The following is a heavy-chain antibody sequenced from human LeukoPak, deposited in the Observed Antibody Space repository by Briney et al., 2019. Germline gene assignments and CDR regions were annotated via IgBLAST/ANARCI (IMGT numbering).Heavy chain of an antibody. CDR3: ARVRLLRYFDWLLPQHNWFDP. D-gene: IGHD3-9*01. Sequence: GGSLRLSCAASGFTFSSYWMSWVRQAPGKGLEWVANIKQDGSEKYYVDSVKGRFTISRDNAKNSLYLQMNSLRAEDTAVYYCARVRLLRYFDWLLPQHNWFDPWGQGTLVTVSS. J-gene: IGHJ5*02. CDR1: GFTFSSYW. CDR2: IKQDGSEK. V-gene: IGHV3-7*01.